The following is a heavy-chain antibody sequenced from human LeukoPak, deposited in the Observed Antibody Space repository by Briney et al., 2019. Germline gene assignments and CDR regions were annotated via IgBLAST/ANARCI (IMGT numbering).Heavy chain of an antibody. V-gene: IGHV3-30*18. CDR2: ISYDGSNK. CDR1: GFTFSSYG. J-gene: IGHJ6*02. Sequence: PGGSLRLSCAASGFTFSSYGMHWVRQAPGKGLDGVAVISYDGSNKYYADSVKGRFTISRDNSKNTLYLQMNSLRAEDTAVYYCAKDLRGMQRYYYYGMDVWGQGTTVTVSS. D-gene: IGHD2-8*01. CDR3: AKDLRGMQRYYYYGMDV.